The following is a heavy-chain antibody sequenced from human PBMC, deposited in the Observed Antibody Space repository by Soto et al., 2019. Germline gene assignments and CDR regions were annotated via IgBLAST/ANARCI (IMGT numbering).Heavy chain of an antibody. Sequence: GGSLRLSCAASGFTFSSYAMSWVRQAPGKGLEWVSAISGSGGSTYYADSVKGRFTISRDNSKNTLYLQMNSLRAEDTAVYYCAKDSLWFGGTNWFDPWGQGTLVTVSS. CDR3: AKDSLWFGGTNWFDP. CDR2: ISGSGGST. J-gene: IGHJ5*02. V-gene: IGHV3-23*01. CDR1: GFTFSSYA. D-gene: IGHD3-10*01.